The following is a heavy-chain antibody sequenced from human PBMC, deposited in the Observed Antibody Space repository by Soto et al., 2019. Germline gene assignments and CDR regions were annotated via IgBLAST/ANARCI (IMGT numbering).Heavy chain of an antibody. Sequence: QVQLVQSGAEVKKPGASVKVSCQASGYTFSNYGFSWVRQAPGQGLEWMGWISGYNGNTNYAERLQGRVTMTTDTSKSRAYMELKSLRYDDTAVYYCAREGQRGYWGQGIPVTVSS. V-gene: IGHV1-18*01. CDR3: AREGQRGY. D-gene: IGHD6-25*01. CDR1: GYTFSNYG. J-gene: IGHJ4*02. CDR2: ISGYNGNT.